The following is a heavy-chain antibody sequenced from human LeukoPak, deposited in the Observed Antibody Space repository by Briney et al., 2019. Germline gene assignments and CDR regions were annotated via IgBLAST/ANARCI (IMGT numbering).Heavy chain of an antibody. CDR1: GFTFSNFE. CDR2: IRNKANSYAT. D-gene: IGHD3-10*01. CDR3: TRLGASGSRLIDY. V-gene: IGHV3-73*01. Sequence: GGSLRLSCAASGFTFSNFEMNWVRQAPGKGLEWVGRIRNKANSYATAYAASVKGRFTISRDDSKNTAYLQMNSLKTEDTAVYYCTRLGASGSRLIDYWGQGTLVTVSS. J-gene: IGHJ4*02.